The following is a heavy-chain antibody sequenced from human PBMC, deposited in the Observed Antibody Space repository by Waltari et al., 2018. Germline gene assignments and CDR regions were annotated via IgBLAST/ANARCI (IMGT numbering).Heavy chain of an antibody. CDR2: IYSGGST. D-gene: IGHD4-17*01. V-gene: IGHV3-53*02. J-gene: IGHJ4*02. Sequence: EVQLVETGGGLIQPGGSLRLSCAASGFTVSSNYMSWVRQAPGKGLEWVSVIYSGGSTYYADSVKGRFTISRDNSKNTLYLQMNSLRAEDTAVYYCASSEILDRGYSLASTVATPSYWGQGTLVTVSS. CDR3: ASSEILDRGYSLASTVATPSY. CDR1: GFTVSSNY.